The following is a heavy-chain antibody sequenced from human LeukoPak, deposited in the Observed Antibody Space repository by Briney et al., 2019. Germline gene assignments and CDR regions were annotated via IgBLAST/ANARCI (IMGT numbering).Heavy chain of an antibody. J-gene: IGHJ2*01. CDR2: IYYSGST. Sequence: SETLSLTCAVYGGSFSGYYWSWIRQPPGKGLEWIGYIYYSGSTNYNPSLKSRVTISVDTSKNQFSLKLSSVTAADTAVYYCARDRGYFDLWGRGTLVTVSS. D-gene: IGHD3-10*01. V-gene: IGHV4-59*01. CDR3: ARDRGYFDL. CDR1: GGSFSGYY.